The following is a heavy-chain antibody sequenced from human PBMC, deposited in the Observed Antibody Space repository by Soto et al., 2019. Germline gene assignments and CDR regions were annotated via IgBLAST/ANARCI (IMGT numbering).Heavy chain of an antibody. Sequence: SETLSLTCTVSGGFITSDSYYWGWIRQPPGKGLEWVGSIYFSGSTYYNSALKSRLAISIDMSKNQFSLNLSSVTAADTAVYYCARHLSETGYDLNYWGQGTPVTVSS. CDR3: ARHLSETGYDLNY. CDR2: IYFSGST. J-gene: IGHJ4*02. CDR1: GGFITSDSYY. D-gene: IGHD5-12*01. V-gene: IGHV4-39*01.